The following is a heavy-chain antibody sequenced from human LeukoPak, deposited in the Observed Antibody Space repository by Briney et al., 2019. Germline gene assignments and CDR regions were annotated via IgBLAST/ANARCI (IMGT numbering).Heavy chain of an antibody. CDR1: GFTSNTYG. D-gene: IGHD2/OR15-2a*01. CDR2: ISGSSGNT. V-gene: IGHV3-23*01. CDR3: AKDPRRILGSFEI. Sequence: GGSLRLSCAASGFTSNTYGTSWVRQAPGKGLEWVSGISGSSGNTYYADSVKGRFTISRDTSKNTLYLQMSSLRAEDTAVYYCAKDPRRILGSFEIWGQGTMVTVS. J-gene: IGHJ3*02.